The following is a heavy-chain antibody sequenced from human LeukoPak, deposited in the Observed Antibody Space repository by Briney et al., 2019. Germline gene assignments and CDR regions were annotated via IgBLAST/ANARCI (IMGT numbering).Heavy chain of an antibody. CDR1: GGSISSYY. CDR3: ARGGSSGYYAWFDP. Sequence: SETLSLTXTVSGGSISSYYWSWIRQPPGKGLEWIGYIYYSGSTNYNPPLKSRVTISVDTSKNEFTLKLSSVTAADMAVYYCARGGSSGYYAWFDPWGQGTLVTVSS. V-gene: IGHV4-59*01. CDR2: IYYSGST. J-gene: IGHJ5*02. D-gene: IGHD3-22*01.